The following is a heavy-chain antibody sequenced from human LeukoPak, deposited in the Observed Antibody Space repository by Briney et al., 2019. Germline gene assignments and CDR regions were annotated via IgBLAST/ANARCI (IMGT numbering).Heavy chain of an antibody. CDR2: INTNTGNP. J-gene: IGHJ4*02. V-gene: IGHV7-4-1*02. CDR1: GYTFTGYY. Sequence: ASVKVSCKASGYTFTGYYMHWVRQAPGQGLEWMGWINTNTGNPTYAQGFTGRFVFSLDTSVSTAYMQISSLKAEDTAVYFCARFTTATPYYFDCWGQGTLVTVSS. CDR3: ARFTTATPYYFDC. D-gene: IGHD1-1*01.